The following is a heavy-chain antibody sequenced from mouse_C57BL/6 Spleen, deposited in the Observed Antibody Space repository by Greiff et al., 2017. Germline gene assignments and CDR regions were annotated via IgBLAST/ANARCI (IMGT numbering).Heavy chain of an antibody. V-gene: IGHV1-61*01. CDR3: ARLGSSYKILYYFDY. CDR1: GYTFTSYW. CDR2: IYPSDSET. J-gene: IGHJ2*01. Sequence: VQLQQPGAELVRPGSSVKLSCKASGYTFTSYWMDWVKQRPGQGLEWIGNIYPSDSETHYNQKFKDKATLTVDKSSSTAYMQLSSLTSEDSAVYYCARLGSSYKILYYFDYWGQGTTLTVSS. D-gene: IGHD1-1*01.